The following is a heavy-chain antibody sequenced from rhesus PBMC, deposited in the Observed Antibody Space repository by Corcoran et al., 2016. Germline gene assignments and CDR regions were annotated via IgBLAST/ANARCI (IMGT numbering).Heavy chain of an antibody. V-gene: IGHV1-111*02. D-gene: IGHD6-13*01. CDR3: ATVYSSWSSFDY. CDR1: GYTFIDYY. CDR2: VEPEDGET. Sequence: EVQLVQSGAEVKKPGASVKISCKAAGYTFIDYYLHWVRQAPGKGLEWVARVEPEDGETKHAQKFQDRVTITADTSTDTAYMELSSLRSEDTAVYYCATVYSSWSSFDYWGQGVLVTVSS. J-gene: IGHJ4*01.